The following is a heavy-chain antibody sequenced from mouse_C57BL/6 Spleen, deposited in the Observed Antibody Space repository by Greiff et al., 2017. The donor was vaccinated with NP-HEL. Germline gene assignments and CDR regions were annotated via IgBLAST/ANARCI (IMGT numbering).Heavy chain of an antibody. Sequence: VQLKESGPELVKRGASVKISCKASGYSFTDYNMNWVKQSNGKSLEWIGVINPNYGTNSYNQKFKGKATLTVDQSSSTAYMQLNSLTSEDSAVYYCARSGGGSYYFDYWGQGTTLTVSS. CDR1: GYSFTDYN. V-gene: IGHV1-39*01. J-gene: IGHJ2*01. D-gene: IGHD3-1*01. CDR2: INPNYGTN. CDR3: ARSGGGSYYFDY.